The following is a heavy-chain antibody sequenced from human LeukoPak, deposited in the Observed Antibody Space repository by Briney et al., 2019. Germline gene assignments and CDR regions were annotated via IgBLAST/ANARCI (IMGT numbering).Heavy chain of an antibody. D-gene: IGHD4-17*01. J-gene: IGHJ5*02. CDR3: ARGRGLRGFDP. Sequence: ASVTVSFTASGYTFTGYYMHWVRQAPGQGLEWMGWINPNSGGTNYAQKFQGRVTMTRDTSISTAYMELSRLRSDDTAVYYCARGRGLRGFDPWGQGTLVTVSS. CDR1: GYTFTGYY. CDR2: INPNSGGT. V-gene: IGHV1-2*02.